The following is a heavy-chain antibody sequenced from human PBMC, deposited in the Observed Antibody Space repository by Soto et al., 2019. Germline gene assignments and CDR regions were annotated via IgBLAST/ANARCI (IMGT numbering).Heavy chain of an antibody. Sequence: QVQLVQSGAEVKKPGSSVKVSCKASGGTFSSYAISWVRQAPGQGLEWMGGIIPIFGTANYAQKFQGRVTITADKSTSTAYMELSSLRSEDTAVYYCARGMGSGSYYYYYYGMDVWGQGTTVTVSS. CDR1: GGTFSSYA. J-gene: IGHJ6*02. D-gene: IGHD3-10*01. CDR3: ARGMGSGSYYYYYYGMDV. CDR2: IIPIFGTA. V-gene: IGHV1-69*06.